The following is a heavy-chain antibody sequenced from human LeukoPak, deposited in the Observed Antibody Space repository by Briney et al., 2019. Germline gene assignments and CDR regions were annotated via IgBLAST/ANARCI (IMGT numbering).Heavy chain of an antibody. CDR2: IIPIFGTA. V-gene: IGHV1-69*13. CDR1: GGTFSSYA. D-gene: IGHD3-3*01. J-gene: IGHJ5*02. Sequence: SVKVSCKASGGTFSSYAISWVRQAPGQGLEWMGGIIPIFGTANYAQKFQGRVTITADESTSTAYMELSSLRSEDTAVYYCARMRFYDFWSGHYWFDPWGQGTLVTVSS. CDR3: ARMRFYDFWSGHYWFDP.